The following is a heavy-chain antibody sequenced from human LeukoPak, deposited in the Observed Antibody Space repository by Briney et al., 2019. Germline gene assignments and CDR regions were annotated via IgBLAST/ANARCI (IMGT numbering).Heavy chain of an antibody. CDR2: IDNRGST. CDR3: ARDSNWGFQ. Sequence: SETLSLTCTVSGGSFNFNFCHWIRQPSGKGLEWLADIDNRGSTQYNPSLRGRGTISVDTSRNPVSLRLTSVTAADTAVYFCARDSNWGFQWGPGTLVTVSS. V-gene: IGHV4-34*01. J-gene: IGHJ4*02. CDR1: GGSFNFNF. D-gene: IGHD7-27*01.